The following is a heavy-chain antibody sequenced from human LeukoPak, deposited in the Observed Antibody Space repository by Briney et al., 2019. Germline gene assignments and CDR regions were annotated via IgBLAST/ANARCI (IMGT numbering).Heavy chain of an antibody. D-gene: IGHD2-15*01. CDR1: GGSFSGYY. V-gene: IGHV4-34*01. Sequence: PSETLSLTCAVYGGSFSGYYWSWIRQPPGKGLEWIGEINHSRSTNYNPSLKSRVTISVDTSKNQFSLKLSSVTAADTAVYYCARVGSRRRNGYFDYWGQGTLVTVSS. CDR3: ARVGSRRRNGYFDY. J-gene: IGHJ4*02. CDR2: INHSRST.